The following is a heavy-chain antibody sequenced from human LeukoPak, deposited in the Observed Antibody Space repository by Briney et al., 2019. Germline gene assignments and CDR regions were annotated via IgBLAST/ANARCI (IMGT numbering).Heavy chain of an antibody. CDR1: GYTFTNYY. Sequence: ASVKVSCKASGYTFTNYYMHWVRQAPGQGLEWMGIINPSGGSTNYAQKFQGRVTMTRDTSINTAYMELSSLTSDDTAVYYCARGALFYYGTNGLFWLDPWGPGTLVTVSS. J-gene: IGHJ5*02. V-gene: IGHV1-46*01. D-gene: IGHD2-8*01. CDR3: ARGALFYYGTNGLFWLDP. CDR2: INPSGGST.